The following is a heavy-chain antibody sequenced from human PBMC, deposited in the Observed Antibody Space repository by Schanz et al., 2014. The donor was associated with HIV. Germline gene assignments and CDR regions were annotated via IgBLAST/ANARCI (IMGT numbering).Heavy chain of an antibody. Sequence: VQLVESGGGLVQPGGSLRLSCAVSVSRFSFSDFAMSWVRQAPGKGLEWVSAISGSGGSTYYADSVKGRFTISRDNSKNTLYLQMNSLRAEDTAVYYCAKGNYDILTGEFDYWGQGTLVTVSS. CDR3: AKGNYDILTGEFDY. D-gene: IGHD3-9*01. CDR2: ISGSGGST. CDR1: VSRFSFSDFA. V-gene: IGHV3-23*04. J-gene: IGHJ4*02.